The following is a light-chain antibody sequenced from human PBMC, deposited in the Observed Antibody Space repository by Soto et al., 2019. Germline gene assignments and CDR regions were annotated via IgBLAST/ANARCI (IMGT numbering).Light chain of an antibody. V-gene: IGKV3D-20*02. J-gene: IGKJ5*01. Sequence: EIVLTQSPGTLSLSPGETATLSCRASQTVNSDYLAWFQQRPGQAPRLLIYGVSSRATGIPDRFSGSGSGTDFTLTISRLEPEDFAVYYCQQRSNWLVTFGQGTRLEIK. CDR1: QTVNSDY. CDR2: GVS. CDR3: QQRSNWLVT.